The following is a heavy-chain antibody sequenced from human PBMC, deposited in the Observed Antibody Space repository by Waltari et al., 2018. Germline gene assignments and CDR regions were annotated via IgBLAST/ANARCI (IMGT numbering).Heavy chain of an antibody. V-gene: IGHV1-2*04. CDR2: TNPNSGAT. CDR3: ATYPRMIPSAAPPFDY. J-gene: IGHJ4*02. CDR1: GYTFTGYY. Sequence: QVQLVQSGAEVKKPGASVKVSCQASGYTFTGYYMHWVRQAPGQGLEWMGWTNPNSGATNYAQNFQGWVTMTRDTSINTAYMELNRLGSDDSAVYYCATYPRMIPSAAPPFDYWGQGTLVTVSS. D-gene: IGHD2-2*01.